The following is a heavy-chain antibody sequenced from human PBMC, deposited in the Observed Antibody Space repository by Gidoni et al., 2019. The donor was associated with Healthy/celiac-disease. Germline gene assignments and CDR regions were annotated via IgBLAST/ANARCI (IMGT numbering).Heavy chain of an antibody. CDR1: GGSISSSNW. D-gene: IGHD6-13*01. J-gene: IGHJ6*02. V-gene: IGHV4-4*02. Sequence: QVQLQESGPGLVKPSGTLSLTCAVSGGSISSSNWWSWVRQPPGKGLEWIGEIYHSGSTNYNPSLKSRVTISVDKSKNQFSRKLSSVTAADTAVYYCARDLGEYSSSWSKVYYYYYGMDVWGQGTTVTVSS. CDR3: ARDLGEYSSSWSKVYYYYYGMDV. CDR2: IYHSGST.